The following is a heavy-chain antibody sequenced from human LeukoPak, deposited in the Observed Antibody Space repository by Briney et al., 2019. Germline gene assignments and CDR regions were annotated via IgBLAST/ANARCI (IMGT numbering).Heavy chain of an antibody. CDR1: GDSMSRNF. CDR2: IFYSGST. Sequence: PSETLSLTCTVSGDSMSRNFWSWIRQSPGKGLEWIGYIFYSGSTNYNPSLKSRVTISVDTSKNQFSLKLSSVTAADTAVYYCARVYYSSSYDYWYFDLWGRGTLVTVSS. V-gene: IGHV4-59*01. D-gene: IGHD6-13*01. J-gene: IGHJ2*01. CDR3: ARVYYSSSYDYWYFDL.